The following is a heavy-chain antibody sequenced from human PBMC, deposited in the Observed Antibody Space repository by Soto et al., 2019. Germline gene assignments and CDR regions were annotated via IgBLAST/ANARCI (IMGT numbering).Heavy chain of an antibody. CDR3: ARDRPPSRFDI. CDR2: ISAYNGNT. Sequence: ASVKVSCKASGYTFTSYGISWVRQAPGQVLECMVWISAYNGNTNYXXKLQGRVXXTTDTSTSTAXMELRXLRSDDTAVYYCARDRPPSRFDIWGQGTMVTGS. J-gene: IGHJ3*02. V-gene: IGHV1-18*01. CDR1: GYTFTSYG.